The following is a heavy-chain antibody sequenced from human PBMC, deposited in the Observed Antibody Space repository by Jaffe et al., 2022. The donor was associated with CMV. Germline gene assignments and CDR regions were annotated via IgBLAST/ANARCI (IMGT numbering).Heavy chain of an antibody. CDR2: INHSGST. Sequence: QVQLQQWGAGLLKPSETLSLTCAVYGGSFSGYYWSWIRQPPGKGLEWIGEINHSGSTNYNPSLKSRVTISVDTSKNQFSLKLSSVTAADTAVYYCARDHRIAVAGTIWFDPWGQGTLVTVSS. D-gene: IGHD6-19*01. CDR1: GGSFSGYY. V-gene: IGHV4-34*01. J-gene: IGHJ5*02. CDR3: ARDHRIAVAGTIWFDP.